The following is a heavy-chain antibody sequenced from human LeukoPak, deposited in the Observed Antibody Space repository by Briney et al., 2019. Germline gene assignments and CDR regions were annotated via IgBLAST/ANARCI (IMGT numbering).Heavy chain of an antibody. D-gene: IGHD3-10*01. CDR2: IYYSGST. J-gene: IGHJ5*02. CDR3: ARGGYYGSGNDFRFDH. CDR1: GGSISNHY. Sequence: SETLSLNCTVSGGSISNHYWGWVRQPPGKGLEWIGSIYYSGSTNYNPSLKSRVTISVDTSKNQFSLKLSSVTAAHTAVYYCARGGYYGSGNDFRFDHWGQGTLVTVSS. V-gene: IGHV4-59*08.